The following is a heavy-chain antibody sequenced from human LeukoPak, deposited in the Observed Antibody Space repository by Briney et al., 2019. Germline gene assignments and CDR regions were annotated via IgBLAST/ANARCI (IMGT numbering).Heavy chain of an antibody. CDR3: ARPPTYYYDSSGIDAFDI. D-gene: IGHD3-22*01. CDR2: IYTRGST. Sequence: SETLSLTCTVSGGSISSGSYYWSWIRQPAGKGLEWIGRIYTRGSTNYNPSLKSRVTISIDTSKNQFSLKLSSVTAADTAVYYCARPPTYYYDSSGIDAFDIWGQGTMVTVSS. J-gene: IGHJ3*02. V-gene: IGHV4-61*02. CDR1: GGSISSGSYY.